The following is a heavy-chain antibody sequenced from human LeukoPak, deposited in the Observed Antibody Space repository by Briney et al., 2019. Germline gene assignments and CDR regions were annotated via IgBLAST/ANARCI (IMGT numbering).Heavy chain of an antibody. V-gene: IGHV3-15*01. J-gene: IGHJ4*02. Sequence: GGSLRLSCAASGFTFNNAWMSWVRQAPGKGLDLVGRIKSKTDGGTTDYAAPVKGRFTISRDDSKNTLFLQMNSLKTEDTAVYYCTTPFPRYYDSSGYCHWAQGTLVTVSS. CDR1: GFTFNNAW. CDR2: IKSKTDGGTT. D-gene: IGHD3-22*01. CDR3: TTPFPRYYDSSGYCH.